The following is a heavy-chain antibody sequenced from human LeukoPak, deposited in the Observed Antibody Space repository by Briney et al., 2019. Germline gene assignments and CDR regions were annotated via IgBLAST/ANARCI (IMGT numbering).Heavy chain of an antibody. CDR3: ARDDGDYLDY. Sequence: SETLSLTCTVSGGSISSYYWSWIRQPPGKGLEWIGYIYYSGSTNYNPSLKSRVTISVDTSKNQFSLKLSSVTAADTAVYYCARDDGDYLDYWGQGTLVTVSS. V-gene: IGHV4-59*01. CDR2: IYYSGST. J-gene: IGHJ4*02. D-gene: IGHD4-17*01. CDR1: GGSISSYY.